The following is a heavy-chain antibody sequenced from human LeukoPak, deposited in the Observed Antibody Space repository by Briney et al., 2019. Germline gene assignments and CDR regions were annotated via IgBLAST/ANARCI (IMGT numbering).Heavy chain of an antibody. D-gene: IGHD3-10*02. CDR1: GFTFSSYE. CDR3: AELGITMIGGV. Sequence: GGSLRLSCAASGFTFSSYEMNWARQAPGKGLEWVSYISSSGSTIYYADSVKGRFTISRDNAKNSLYLQMNSLRAGDTAVYYCAELGITMIGGVWGKGATVTISS. V-gene: IGHV3-48*03. J-gene: IGHJ6*04. CDR2: ISSSGSTI.